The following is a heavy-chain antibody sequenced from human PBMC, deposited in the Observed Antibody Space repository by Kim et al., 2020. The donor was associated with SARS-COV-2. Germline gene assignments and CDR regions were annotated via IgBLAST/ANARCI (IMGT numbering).Heavy chain of an antibody. J-gene: IGHJ4*02. Sequence: KYYVDSVKGRFTISRDNAKNSLYLQMNSLRAEDTAVYYCARDRVRSLQGYWGQGTLVTVSS. CDR2: K. V-gene: IGHV3-7*01. D-gene: IGHD4-17*01. CDR3: ARDRVRSLQGY.